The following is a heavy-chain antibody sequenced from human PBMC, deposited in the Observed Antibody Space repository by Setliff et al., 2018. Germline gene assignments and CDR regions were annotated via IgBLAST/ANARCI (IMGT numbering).Heavy chain of an antibody. J-gene: IGHJ3*02. V-gene: IGHV4-39*07. D-gene: IGHD1-26*01. CDR1: GGSISDNGYF. CDR3: ARDASASDGRNAFDI. CDR2: IYFGGNT. Sequence: SETLSLTCTVPGGSISDNGYFWGWVRQPPGKGLEWIGNIYFGGNTYFNPSFKSRVTMSIDTSNSQFSLKLSSVTAADMAIYYCARDASASDGRNAFDIWGQGTMVTVS.